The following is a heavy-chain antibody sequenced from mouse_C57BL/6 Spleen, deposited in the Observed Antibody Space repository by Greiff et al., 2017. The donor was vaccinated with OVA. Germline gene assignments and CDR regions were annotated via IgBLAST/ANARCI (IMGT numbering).Heavy chain of an antibody. CDR2: ISGGGGNT. V-gene: IGHV5-9*01. CDR1: GFTFSSYT. Sequence: EVMLVESGGGLVKPGGSLKLSCAASGFTFSSYTMSWVRQTPEKRLEWVATISGGGGNTYYPDSVKGRFTISRDHAKNTLYLQMSSLRSEDTALYYCARLGYYGSSYYFDYWGQGTTLTVSS. D-gene: IGHD1-1*01. CDR3: ARLGYYGSSYYFDY. J-gene: IGHJ2*01.